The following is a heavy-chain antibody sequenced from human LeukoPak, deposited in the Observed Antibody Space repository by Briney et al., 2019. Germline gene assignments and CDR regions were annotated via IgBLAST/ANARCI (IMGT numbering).Heavy chain of an antibody. V-gene: IGHV3-73*01. CDR3: TTEDTASDY. CDR1: GFTFSGSA. Sequence: GGSLKLSCATSGFTFSGSAIHWVRQASGKGLEWVGRIRSKANSYATTDVASVRGRFSISRDDSKNTAYLQMNSLKTEDTAVYYCTTEDTASDYWGQGTLDTVSS. D-gene: IGHD5-18*01. CDR2: IRSKANSYAT. J-gene: IGHJ4*02.